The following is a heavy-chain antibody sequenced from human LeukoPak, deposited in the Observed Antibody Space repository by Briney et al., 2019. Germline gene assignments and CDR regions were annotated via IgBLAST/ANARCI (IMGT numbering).Heavy chain of an antibody. D-gene: IGHD3-10*01. CDR1: GGSISSYY. CDR2: IYYSGST. J-gene: IGHJ4*02. V-gene: IGHV4-59*08. Sequence: PSETLSLTCTVSGGSISSYYWSWTRQPPGKGLEWIGYIYYSGSTNYNPSLESRVTISVDTSKNQFSLKLSSVTAADTAVYYCAAAMVRGVITSSVFDYWGQGTLVTVSS. CDR3: AAAMVRGVITSSVFDY.